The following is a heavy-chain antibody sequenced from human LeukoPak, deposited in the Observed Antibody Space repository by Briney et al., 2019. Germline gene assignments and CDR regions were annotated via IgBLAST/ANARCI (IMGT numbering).Heavy chain of an antibody. Sequence: PSETLSLTCTVSGGSISNYHWSWIRQPAGKGLEWIGQIHTSGSTNYNPPLKSRVTMSIDTTEDQVSLTIRSVTAADTALYYCARRDISSGWSFDYWGQGTLVTVSS. J-gene: IGHJ4*02. CDR2: IHTSGST. CDR1: GGSISNYH. V-gene: IGHV4-4*07. CDR3: ARRDISSGWSFDY. D-gene: IGHD6-19*01.